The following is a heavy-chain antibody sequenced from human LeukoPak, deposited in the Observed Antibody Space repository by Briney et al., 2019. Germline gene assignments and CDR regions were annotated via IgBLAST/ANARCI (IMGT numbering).Heavy chain of an antibody. D-gene: IGHD1-26*01. V-gene: IGHV4-38-2*01. CDR3: ARHGSFGGSYVKYFDY. CDR2: IYHSGST. CDR1: GYSISSGYY. Sequence: PSETLSLTCAVSGYSISSGYYWGWIRQPPGKGLEWIGSIYHSGSTYYNPSLKSRVTISVDTSKNQFSLKLSSVTAADTAVYYCARHGSFGGSYVKYFDYWGQGTLVTVSS. J-gene: IGHJ4*02.